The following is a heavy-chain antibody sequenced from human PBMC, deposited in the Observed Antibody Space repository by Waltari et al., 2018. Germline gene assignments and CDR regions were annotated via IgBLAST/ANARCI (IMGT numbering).Heavy chain of an antibody. Sequence: QVQLPESGPGLVKPSETLSLTCTVSGGSIRLYSWSWIRQPAGKGLEWIGLIYTSGSTNYNPSLKSRVTMSVDTSKNQFSLKLSSVTAADTAVYYCARERKRITMIVVVIPDAFDIWGQGTMVTVSS. CDR3: ARERKRITMIVVVIPDAFDI. CDR2: IYTSGST. D-gene: IGHD3-22*01. V-gene: IGHV4-4*07. CDR1: GGSIRLYS. J-gene: IGHJ3*02.